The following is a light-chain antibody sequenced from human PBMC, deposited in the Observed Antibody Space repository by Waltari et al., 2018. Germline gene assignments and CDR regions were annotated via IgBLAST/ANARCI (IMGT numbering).Light chain of an antibody. Sequence: EIVMTQSPATLSVSPGERATLSCRSSQSLLHSNGYNYLDWYLQKPGQSPQLLIYLGYKRASGVPDRFSGSGSGTDFTLKISRVEAEDVGVYYCMQALQTPLTFGGGTKVEIK. V-gene: IGKV2-28*01. CDR3: MQALQTPLT. J-gene: IGKJ4*01. CDR2: LGY. CDR1: QSLLHSNGYNY.